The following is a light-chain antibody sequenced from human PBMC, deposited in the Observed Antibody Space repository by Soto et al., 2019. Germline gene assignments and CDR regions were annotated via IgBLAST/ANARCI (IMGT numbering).Light chain of an antibody. J-gene: IGKJ1*01. CDR3: QQSYSTPRT. Sequence: DIQMTQSPSSLSASVGDRVSIPCRASQSISSYLNWYQQKPGKAPRLLIYAASTLQRGVPSRFSGSGSGTDFTLTISSLQPEDCATYYCQQSYSTPRTFGQGTKVEIK. CDR1: QSISSY. CDR2: AAS. V-gene: IGKV1-39*01.